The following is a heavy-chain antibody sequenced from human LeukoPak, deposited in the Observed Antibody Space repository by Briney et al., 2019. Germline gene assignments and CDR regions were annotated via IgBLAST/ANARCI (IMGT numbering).Heavy chain of an antibody. D-gene: IGHD3-16*01. CDR3: ARVGMIDAFDI. V-gene: IGHV3-64*02. J-gene: IGHJ3*02. CDR1: GFTFSSYA. Sequence: GGSLRLSYAASGFTFSSYAMHWVRQPPGKGLEYVSAISGNGGTTYYADSVNGRFTISRDNSKNTLYLQMGSLRAEDMAVYYCARVGMIDAFDIWGQGTMVAVSS. CDR2: ISGNGGTT.